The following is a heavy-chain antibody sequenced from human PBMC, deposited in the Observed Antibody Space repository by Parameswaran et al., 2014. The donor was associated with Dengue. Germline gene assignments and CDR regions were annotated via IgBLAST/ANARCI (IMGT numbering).Heavy chain of an antibody. V-gene: IGHV3-21*01. J-gene: IGHJ5*02. CDR3: ARDSSEWSRDL. Sequence: VRQPPGKGLEWVSTIPFDTSFKSYADSLKGRFTISRDNANNLVYLQMDSLRVDDTGIYFCARDSSEWSRDLWGQGILVTVSS. CDR2: IPFDTSFK. D-gene: IGHD3-3*01.